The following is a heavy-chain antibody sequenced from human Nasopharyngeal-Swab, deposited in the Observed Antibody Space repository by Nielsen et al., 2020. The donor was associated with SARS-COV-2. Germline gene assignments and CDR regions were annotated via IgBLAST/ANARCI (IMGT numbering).Heavy chain of an antibody. D-gene: IGHD3-16*02. CDR3: ARGFFGRLGELSFGYGDYGWFDP. CDR1: GYTFTSYY. J-gene: IGHJ5*02. CDR2: INPSGGST. Sequence: ASVKVSCKASGYTFTSYYMHWVRQAPGQGLEWMGIINPSGGSTSYAQKFQGRVTMTRDTSTSTVYMELSSLRSKDTAVYYCARGFFGRLGELSFGYGDYGWFDPWGQGTLVTVSS. V-gene: IGHV1-46*01.